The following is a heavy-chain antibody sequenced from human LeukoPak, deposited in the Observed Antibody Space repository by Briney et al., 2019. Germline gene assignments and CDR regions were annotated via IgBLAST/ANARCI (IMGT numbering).Heavy chain of an antibody. V-gene: IGHV1-2*02. CDR3: ARAPAYCGGDCAPFDY. J-gene: IGHJ4*02. CDR2: INPNSGGT. CDR1: GYTFTGYY. Sequence: AASVKVSCKASGYTFTGYYMHWVRQAPGQGLEWMGWINPNSGGTNYAQKFQGRVTMTRDTSISTAYMELSSLRSDDTAVYYCARAPAYCGGDCAPFDYWGQGTLVAVSS. D-gene: IGHD2-21*02.